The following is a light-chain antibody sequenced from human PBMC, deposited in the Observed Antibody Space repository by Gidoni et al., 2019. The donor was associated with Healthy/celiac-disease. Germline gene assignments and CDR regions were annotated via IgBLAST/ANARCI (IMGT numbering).Light chain of an antibody. Sequence: EIVMTQSPAPLSVSPGERATLSCRASQSVSSNLAWYQQKPGQAPRLLIYGASTRATGSPARFRGSGSGTEFTLTISSLQAEDFAVYYCQQYNNWFTFGGGTKVEIK. CDR2: GAS. V-gene: IGKV3-15*01. J-gene: IGKJ4*01. CDR1: QSVSSN. CDR3: QQYNNWFT.